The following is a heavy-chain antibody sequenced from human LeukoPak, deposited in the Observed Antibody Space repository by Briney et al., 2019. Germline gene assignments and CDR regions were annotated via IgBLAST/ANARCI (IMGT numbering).Heavy chain of an antibody. V-gene: IGHV4-34*01. Sequence: SETLSLTCAVYGGSFSGYYWSWIRQPPGKGLEWIGSIYYSGSTYYNPSLKSRVTISVDTSKNQFSLKLSSVTAADTAVYYCARGRNYYDSSGYKNYFDYWGQGTLVTVSS. J-gene: IGHJ4*02. D-gene: IGHD3-22*01. CDR2: IYYSGST. CDR3: ARGRNYYDSSGYKNYFDY. CDR1: GGSFSGYY.